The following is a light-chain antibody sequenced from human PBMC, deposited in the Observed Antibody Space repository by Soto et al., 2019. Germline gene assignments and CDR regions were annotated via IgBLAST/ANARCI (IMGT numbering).Light chain of an antibody. V-gene: IGLV1-51*01. J-gene: IGLJ3*02. CDR3: GTWDSNLSAGLGV. CDR1: SSNIGNNF. Sequence: QSVLTQPPSVSAAPGQKVTISCSGSSSNIGNNFVSWYQHLPGTAPKLLIYDNNKRPSGIPDRFSGSKSGTSATLGITGLQTGDEADYYCGTWDSNLSAGLGVFGGGTKLTVL. CDR2: DNN.